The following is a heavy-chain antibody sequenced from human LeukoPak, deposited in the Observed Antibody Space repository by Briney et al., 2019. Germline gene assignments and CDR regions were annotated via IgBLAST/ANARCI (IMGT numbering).Heavy chain of an antibody. V-gene: IGHV4-34*01. CDR2: IYHSGST. CDR3: AIGLAVAGTIFYDY. Sequence: SETLSLTCAFYGGSFSGYYWSWIRQPPGKGLEWIGEIYHSGSTNYNPSLKSRVTISVDKSKNQFSLKLSSVTAADTAVYYCAIGLAVAGTIFYDYWGQGTLVTVSS. J-gene: IGHJ4*02. D-gene: IGHD6-19*01. CDR1: GGSFSGYY.